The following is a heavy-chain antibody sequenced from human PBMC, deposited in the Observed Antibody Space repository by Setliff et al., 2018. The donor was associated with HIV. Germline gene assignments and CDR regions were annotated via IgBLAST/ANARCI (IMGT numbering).Heavy chain of an antibody. J-gene: IGHJ5*02. V-gene: IGHV4-61*09. CDR1: GDSLNNDNHR. CDR2: VQTSGST. D-gene: IGHD3-10*01. Sequence: SETLSLTCTVSGDSLNNDNHRWAWIRQPAGRGLEWIGHVQTSGSTKYNASLTGRVSFSIDTSTNQFSLKLTSVTAADTAVYYCARDRRGSGSFFPSWFDPWGQGTLVTVSS. CDR3: ARDRRGSGSFFPSWFDP.